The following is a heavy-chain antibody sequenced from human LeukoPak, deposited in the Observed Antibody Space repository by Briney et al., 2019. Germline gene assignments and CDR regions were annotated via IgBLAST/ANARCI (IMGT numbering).Heavy chain of an antibody. J-gene: IGHJ4*02. CDR2: TNINSGYT. Sequence: ASVKVSCKASGYTFSTYDISWVRQATGQGLEWMGWTNINSGYTGYAQKFQGRLTITRNTSINTAYMELSSLRSEDTAVYYCARVAGSIDYWGQGTLVTVSS. CDR3: ARVAGSIDY. V-gene: IGHV1-8*03. CDR1: GYTFSTYD. D-gene: IGHD6-19*01.